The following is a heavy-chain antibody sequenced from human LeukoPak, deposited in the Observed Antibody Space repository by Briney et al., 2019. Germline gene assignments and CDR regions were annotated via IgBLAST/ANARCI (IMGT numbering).Heavy chain of an antibody. CDR1: GFTFDEYA. D-gene: IGHD3-16*01. CDR3: AKDTAWGRVAFDI. Sequence: GGPLRLSCAASGFTFDEYAMHWARQAPGKGLEWVSLFSGDGGSTYYADSVKGRFTISGDNSKNSLYLQMNSLRTEDTALYYCAKDTAWGRVAFDIWGQGTMVTVSS. J-gene: IGHJ3*02. CDR2: FSGDGGST. V-gene: IGHV3-43*02.